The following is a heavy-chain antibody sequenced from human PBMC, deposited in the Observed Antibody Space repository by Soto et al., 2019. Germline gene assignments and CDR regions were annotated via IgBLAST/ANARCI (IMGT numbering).Heavy chain of an antibody. Sequence: GASLKVSCKSSGYTFASDGSMWVRQAPGQGLEWMGWISAYNGNTNYAQKLQGRVTMTTDTSTSTAYMELRSLRSDDTAVYYCARDWTWGSPSSGYFEQWLVHFDYWGQGTLVTVSS. CDR1: GYTFASDG. D-gene: IGHD6-19*01. CDR2: ISAYNGNT. J-gene: IGHJ4*02. V-gene: IGHV1-18*04. CDR3: ARDWTWGSPSSGYFEQWLVHFDY.